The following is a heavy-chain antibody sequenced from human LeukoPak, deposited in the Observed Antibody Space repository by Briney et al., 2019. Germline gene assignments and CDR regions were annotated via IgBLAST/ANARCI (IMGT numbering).Heavy chain of an antibody. CDR2: INHSGST. CDR1: GGSFSGYY. V-gene: IGHV4-34*01. J-gene: IGHJ5*02. D-gene: IGHD6-19*01. Sequence: SETLSLTCAVYGGSFSGYYWSWIRQPPGKGLEWIGEINHSGSTNCNPSLKSRVTISVDTSKNQFSLKLSSVTAADTAVYYCARGSFRSGRNWFDPWGQGTLVTVSS. CDR3: ARGSFRSGRNWFDP.